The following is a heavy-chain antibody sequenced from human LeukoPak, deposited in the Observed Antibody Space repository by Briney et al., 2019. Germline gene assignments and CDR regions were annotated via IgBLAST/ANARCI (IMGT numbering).Heavy chain of an antibody. V-gene: IGHV1-69*13. D-gene: IGHD3-22*01. Sequence: SVKVSCKASGGTFSSYAISWVRQAPGQGLEWMGGIIPIFGTANYAQKFQGRVTITADESTSTAYMELSSLRSEDTAVYYCARDQGPYYYDSSGSGFDPWGQGTLVTVSS. CDR3: ARDQGPYYYDSSGSGFDP. CDR2: IIPIFGTA. CDR1: GGTFSSYA. J-gene: IGHJ5*02.